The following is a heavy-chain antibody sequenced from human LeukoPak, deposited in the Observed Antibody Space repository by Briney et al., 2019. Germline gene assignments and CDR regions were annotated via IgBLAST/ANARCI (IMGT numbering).Heavy chain of an antibody. CDR1: GLTVSRNY. D-gene: IGHD4/OR15-4a*01. CDR3: ARRAGAYSHPYDY. Sequence: SGGSLRLSCAASGLTVSRNYMSWVRQAPGKGLESVSVIYSGGSTYYADSVRGRFTISRDNSKNTLYLQMNSLRAEDTAVYYCARRAGAYSHPYDYWGQGTLVTVSS. J-gene: IGHJ4*02. V-gene: IGHV3-53*01. CDR2: IYSGGST.